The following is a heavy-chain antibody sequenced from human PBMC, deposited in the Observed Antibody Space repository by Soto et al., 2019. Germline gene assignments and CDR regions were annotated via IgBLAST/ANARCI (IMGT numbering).Heavy chain of an antibody. D-gene: IGHD3-10*01. CDR2: VNPILSMS. CDR3: ATSYGSGYRAFDY. CDR1: GYTISVYT. Sequence: SVKVACKASGYTISVYTGNWVRQAPGLGLEWMGRVNPILSMSNYAQKFQGRVTMTADKSTSTAYMELRSLRSEDTAFYYCATSYGSGYRAFDYWGQGSLVPVSS. J-gene: IGHJ4*02. V-gene: IGHV1-69*02.